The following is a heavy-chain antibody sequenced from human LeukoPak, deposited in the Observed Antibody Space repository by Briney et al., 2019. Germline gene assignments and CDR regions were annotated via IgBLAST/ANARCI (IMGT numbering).Heavy chain of an antibody. CDR1: GFTFSSYA. Sequence: GGSLRLSCAASGFTFSSYAMSWVRQAPGKGLEWVSTISGSGDSTYYADSVKGRFTISRDNSKNTLYLQMNSLRAEDTAVYYCARGNTIIGMFHFDHWGQGTLVTVSS. CDR3: ARGNTIIGMFHFDH. D-gene: IGHD3-10*02. V-gene: IGHV3-23*01. CDR2: ISGSGDST. J-gene: IGHJ4*02.